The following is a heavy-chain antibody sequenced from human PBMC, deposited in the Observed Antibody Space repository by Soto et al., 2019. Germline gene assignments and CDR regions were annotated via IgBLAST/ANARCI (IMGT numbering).Heavy chain of an antibody. CDR2: IYHSGST. CDR3: ARKRRIYSSSWYFDAFDI. V-gene: IGHV4-30-2*01. D-gene: IGHD6-13*01. Sequence: SETLSLTCAVSGVSISSGGYSLRWIRQPPGKGLEWIGYIYHSGSTYYNPSLKSRVTISVDRSKNQFSLKLSSVTAADTAVYYCARKRRIYSSSWYFDAFDIWGQGTMVTVSS. CDR1: GVSISSGGYS. J-gene: IGHJ3*02.